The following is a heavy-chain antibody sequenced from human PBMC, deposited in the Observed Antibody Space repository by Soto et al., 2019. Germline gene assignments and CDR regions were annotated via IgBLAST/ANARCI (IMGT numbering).Heavy chain of an antibody. CDR1: GFTFSSYA. D-gene: IGHD5-18*01. CDR3: ASVPWIERAYLDH. Sequence: QVQLVESGGGVVQPGRSLRLSCAASGFTFSSYAMDWVRQAPGKGLECVAIISYDGSNKYYADSVKGRFTVSRDNSKNTFYLQMNSLRAEDTAVYYCASVPWIERAYLDHWGQGTLVTVSS. CDR2: ISYDGSNK. V-gene: IGHV3-30-3*01. J-gene: IGHJ4*02.